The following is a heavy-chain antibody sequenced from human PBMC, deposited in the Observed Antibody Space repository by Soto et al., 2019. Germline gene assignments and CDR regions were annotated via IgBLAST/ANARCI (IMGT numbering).Heavy chain of an antibody. V-gene: IGHV2-26*01. Sequence: QVTLKESGPVLVKPTETLTLTCTVSGFSLSNARMGVSWIRQPPGKALEWLANIFSNDEKSYSTSLKSRLTITKDTSKSHVVLTMTNIDPVDTATHYCARICGPYYYCGMDVWGQGTAVTVSS. CDR2: IFSNDEK. CDR3: ARICGPYYYCGMDV. J-gene: IGHJ6*02. CDR1: GFSLSNARMG.